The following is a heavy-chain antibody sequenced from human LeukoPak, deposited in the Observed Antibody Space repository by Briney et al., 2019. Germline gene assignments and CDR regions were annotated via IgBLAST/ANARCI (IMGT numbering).Heavy chain of an antibody. J-gene: IGHJ2*01. CDR2: IKPDGSFT. V-gene: IGHV3-74*01. D-gene: IGHD1-7*01. Sequence: GGSLRLSCAASGITFNSYWMYWVRQVPGKGLEWVSRIKPDGSFTAYADSVKGRFTISRDNAKNSLYLQMNSLRAEDTAVYFCARDINGEGSNWYYYTGYFDLWGRGTLVTVSS. CDR1: GITFNSYW. CDR3: ARDINGEGSNWYYYTGYFDL.